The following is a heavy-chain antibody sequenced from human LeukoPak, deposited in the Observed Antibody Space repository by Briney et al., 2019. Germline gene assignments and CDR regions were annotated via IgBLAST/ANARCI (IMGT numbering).Heavy chain of an antibody. D-gene: IGHD6-25*01. CDR3: AILGEQRPRPYYYYGMDV. J-gene: IGHJ6*02. Sequence: ASVKVSCKASGYTFTSYVINWVRQATGQGLEWMGWMNPNSGNTGYAQKFQGRVTMTRNTSISTAYMELSSLRSEDTAVYYCAILGEQRPRPYYYYGMDVWGQGTTVTVSS. V-gene: IGHV1-8*01. CDR1: GYTFTSYV. CDR2: MNPNSGNT.